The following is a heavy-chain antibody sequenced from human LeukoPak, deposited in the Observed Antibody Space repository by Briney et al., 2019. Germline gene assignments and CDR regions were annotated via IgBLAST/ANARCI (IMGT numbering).Heavy chain of an antibody. D-gene: IGHD6-19*01. J-gene: IGHJ5*02. CDR1: GYTFTGYY. CDR3: AFEVLTSGWVS. V-gene: IGHV1-2*06. Sequence: ASVKVSCKASGYTFTGYYMHWVRQAPGQGLEWMGRINPNSGGTNYAQKFQGRVAMTRGTSITTAYMELSRLRSDDTAVYYCAFEVLTSGWVSWGQGTLVTVSS. CDR2: INPNSGGT.